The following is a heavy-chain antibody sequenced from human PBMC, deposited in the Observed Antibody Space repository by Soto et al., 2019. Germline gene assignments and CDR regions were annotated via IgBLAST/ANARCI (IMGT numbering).Heavy chain of an antibody. CDR1: GGSISSSSYY. Sequence: PSETLSLTCTVSGGSISSSSYYWGWIRQPPGKGLEWIGSIYYSGSTYYHPSLKSRVTISVDTSKNQFSLKLSSVTAADTAVYYCARFPSYGYSSSWYTKEYYYYYCGMDVWGQGTTVTVSS. J-gene: IGHJ6*02. CDR2: IYYSGST. CDR3: ARFPSYGYSSSWYTKEYYYYYCGMDV. D-gene: IGHD6-13*01. V-gene: IGHV4-39*01.